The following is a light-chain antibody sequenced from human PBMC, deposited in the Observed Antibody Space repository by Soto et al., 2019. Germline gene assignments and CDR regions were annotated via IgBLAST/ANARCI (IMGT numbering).Light chain of an antibody. J-gene: IGKJ1*01. CDR1: QTISSW. Sequence: DIQMTQSPSTLPASVGDRVTITCRASQTISSWLAWYQQKPGKAPDLLIYDASRLAGGVPSRFSGSESGTEFTLTISSLQPDDFATYYCQHYNSYSEAFGQGTKVDNK. CDR2: DAS. CDR3: QHYNSYSEA. V-gene: IGKV1-5*01.